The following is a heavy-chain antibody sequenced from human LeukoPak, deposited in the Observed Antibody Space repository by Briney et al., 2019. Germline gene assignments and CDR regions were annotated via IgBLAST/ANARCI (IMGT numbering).Heavy chain of an antibody. V-gene: IGHV3-30*02. D-gene: IGHD3-16*02. Sequence: GGSLRLSCAASGFTFSTYGMHWVRQAPGKGLEWVAFIRYDGSNKYYADSVRGRFTISRDNAKNSLYLQMDSLRAEDTAVYYCARDRYFSYWGQGALVTVSS. J-gene: IGHJ4*02. CDR3: ARDRYFSY. CDR2: IRYDGSNK. CDR1: GFTFSTYG.